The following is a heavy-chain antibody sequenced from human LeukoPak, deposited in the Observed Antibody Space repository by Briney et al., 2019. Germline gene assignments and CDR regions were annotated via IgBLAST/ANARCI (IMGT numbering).Heavy chain of an antibody. CDR2: ISGSGGST. J-gene: IGHJ4*02. V-gene: IGHV3-23*01. CDR3: AKPRASSWYSDY. D-gene: IGHD6-13*01. Sequence: GGSLRLPCAASGFTFSSYAMSWVRQAPGKGLEWVSAISGSGGSTYYADSVKGRFTISRDNSKNTLYLQMNSLRAEDTAVYYCAKPRASSWYSDYWGQGTLVTVSS. CDR1: GFTFSSYA.